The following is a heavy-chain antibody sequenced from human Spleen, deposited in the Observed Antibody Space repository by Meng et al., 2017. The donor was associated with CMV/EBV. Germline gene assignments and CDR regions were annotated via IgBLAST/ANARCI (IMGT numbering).Heavy chain of an antibody. V-gene: IGHV3-21*01. Sequence: GGSLRLSCAASGFTFSSYSMNWVRQAPGKGLEWVSSISSSSSYIYYADSVKGRFTISRDNAKNSLYLQMNSLRAEDTAVYYCASGLATYYFDYWGQGTLVTVSS. D-gene: IGHD5-12*01. J-gene: IGHJ4*02. CDR2: ISSSSSYI. CDR1: GFTFSSYS. CDR3: ASGLATYYFDY.